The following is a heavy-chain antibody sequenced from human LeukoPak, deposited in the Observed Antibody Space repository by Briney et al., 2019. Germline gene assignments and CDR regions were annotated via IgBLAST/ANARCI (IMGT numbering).Heavy chain of an antibody. CDR1: GYTFTGYY. D-gene: IGHD6-6*01. V-gene: IGHV1-2*02. J-gene: IGHJ6*04. CDR2: INPNSGGT. CDR3: AGVPNSSSKEMDV. Sequence: ASVKVSCKASGYTFTGYYMHWVRQAPGQGLEWMGWINPNSGGTNYAQKFQGRVTMTRDTSISTAYMELSRLRSDDTAVYYCAGVPNSSSKEMDVWGKGTTVTVSS.